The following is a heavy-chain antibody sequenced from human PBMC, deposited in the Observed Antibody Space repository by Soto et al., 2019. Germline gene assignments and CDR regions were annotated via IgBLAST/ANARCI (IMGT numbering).Heavy chain of an antibody. J-gene: IGHJ6*02. D-gene: IGHD1-26*01. Sequence: ASVKVSCKASGYTFTSYGISWVRQAPGQGLEWMGWISAYNGNTNYAQKLQGRVTMTTDTSTSTAYMELRSLRFDDTAVYYCAREGIVGATTSYYYYGMDVWGQGTTVTVSS. CDR1: GYTFTSYG. CDR3: AREGIVGATTSYYYYGMDV. V-gene: IGHV1-18*01. CDR2: ISAYNGNT.